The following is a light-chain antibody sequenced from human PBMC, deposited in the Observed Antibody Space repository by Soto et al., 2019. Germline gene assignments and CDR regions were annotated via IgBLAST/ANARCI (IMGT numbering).Light chain of an antibody. CDR1: QGISSY. J-gene: IGKJ1*01. CDR3: QQSYGTLWT. CDR2: AAS. V-gene: IGKV1D-8*03. Sequence: VKRVNHSPSVLSLSHDERVTSSCRMSQGISSYLAWYQQKPGKAPELLIYAASTLQSGVPSRFSGSGSGTDFTLTISSVQAEDFATYYCQQSYGTLWTFGQGTKVDI.